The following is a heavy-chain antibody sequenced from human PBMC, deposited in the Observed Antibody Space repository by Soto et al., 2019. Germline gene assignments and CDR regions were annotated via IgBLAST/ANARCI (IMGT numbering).Heavy chain of an antibody. J-gene: IGHJ5*02. CDR3: ARRGASSKWFAH. Sequence: LSLTCTVSGGSITSAGSFWSWIRQHPGKGPEWIAFIGYSGATSYNPSLASRVPISVDTSKSQFSLNLRSVNAADTAVYYCARRGASSKWFAHWGHGTRDTVSS. CDR2: IGYSGAT. V-gene: IGHV4-31*03. CDR1: GGSITSAGSF. D-gene: IGHD2-15*01.